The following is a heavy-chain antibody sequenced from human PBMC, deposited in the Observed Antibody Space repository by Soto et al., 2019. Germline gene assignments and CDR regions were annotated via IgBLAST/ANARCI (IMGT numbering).Heavy chain of an antibody. J-gene: IGHJ4*02. CDR1: GFTFNNAW. CDR3: TTDEGGTRY. Sequence: GGSLRLSCAASGFTFNNAWMNWVRQAPGKGLEWVGPIKSKTDGGTTDSAAPVQGRFTISRDDSTNMLYLQMSSLKTEDTAVYYCTTDEGGTRYWGQGTLVTVSS. V-gene: IGHV3-15*07. CDR2: IKSKTDGGTT. D-gene: IGHD1-26*01.